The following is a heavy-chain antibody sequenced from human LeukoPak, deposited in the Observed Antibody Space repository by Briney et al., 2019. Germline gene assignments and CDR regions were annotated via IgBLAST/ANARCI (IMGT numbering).Heavy chain of an antibody. CDR2: ISYDGSNK. CDR3: ARDHCSSTSCQGLDY. D-gene: IGHD2-2*01. J-gene: IGHJ4*02. Sequence: GRSLRLSCAASGFTFSSYGMHWVRQAPGKGLEWVAVISYDGSNKYYADSVKGRFTISRDNSKNTLYLQMNSLRAEDTAVYYCARDHCSSTSCQGLDYWGQGTLVTVSS. V-gene: IGHV3-30*03. CDR1: GFTFSSYG.